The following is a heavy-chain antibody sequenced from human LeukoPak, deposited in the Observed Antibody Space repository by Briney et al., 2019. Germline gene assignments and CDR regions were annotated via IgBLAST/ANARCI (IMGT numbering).Heavy chain of an antibody. Sequence: GGSLRLSCAASGFTFSSYWMHWVRQAPGKGLMWVSRINSDGSSITYADSVKGRFTISRDNAKNTLYLQMNSLGVEDTAVYYCAREGRVSGYDFDCWGQGTLVTVSS. V-gene: IGHV3-74*03. CDR2: INSDGSSI. D-gene: IGHD5-12*01. CDR1: GFTFSSYW. J-gene: IGHJ4*02. CDR3: AREGRVSGYDFDC.